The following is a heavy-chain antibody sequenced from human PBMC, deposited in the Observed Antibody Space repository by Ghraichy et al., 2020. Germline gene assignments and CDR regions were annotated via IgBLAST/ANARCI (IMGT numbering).Heavy chain of an antibody. Sequence: SGPTLVKPTQTLTLTCAFSGFSLSTSGVGVGWIRQPPGKALEWLALIYWDDDKRYSPSLKSRLTTTKDTSKNQVVLTMTSMDPVDTATYYCAHRPGTTTGSVSFDYWGQGTLVTVSS. V-gene: IGHV2-5*02. J-gene: IGHJ4*02. CDR2: IYWDDDK. CDR3: AHRPGTTTGSVSFDY. CDR1: GFSLSTSGVG. D-gene: IGHD1-1*01.